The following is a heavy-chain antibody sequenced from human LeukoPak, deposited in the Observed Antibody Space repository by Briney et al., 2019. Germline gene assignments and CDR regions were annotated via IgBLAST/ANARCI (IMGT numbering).Heavy chain of an antibody. CDR2: IYYSGST. V-gene: IGHV4-39*07. D-gene: IGHD6-13*01. J-gene: IGHJ6*03. Sequence: PSETLSLTCTVSGGSISSSSYYWGWIRQPPGKGLEWIGSIYYSGSTYYNPSLKSRVTISVDTSKNQFSLKLSSVTAADTAVYYCASWGRIAAAAYDRLIYYYYYYMDVWGKGTTVTVSS. CDR1: GGSISSSSYY. CDR3: ASWGRIAAAAYDRLIYYYYYYMDV.